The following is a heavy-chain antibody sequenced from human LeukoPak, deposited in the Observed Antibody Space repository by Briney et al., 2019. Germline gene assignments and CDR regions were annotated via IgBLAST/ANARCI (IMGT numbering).Heavy chain of an antibody. V-gene: IGHV4-39*07. D-gene: IGHD2-21*01. CDR2: IYHSGSI. CDR3: ARSLGEPNWFDP. Sequence: PSETLSLTFTVSGGSISSSSYYWGRIRQPPGQGLEWIGTIYHSGSIHFNPSLMSRVTISLDTSKNHFSLKLSSVTAADTAVYYCARSLGEPNWFDPWGQGTLVTVSS. CDR1: GGSISSSSYY. J-gene: IGHJ5*02.